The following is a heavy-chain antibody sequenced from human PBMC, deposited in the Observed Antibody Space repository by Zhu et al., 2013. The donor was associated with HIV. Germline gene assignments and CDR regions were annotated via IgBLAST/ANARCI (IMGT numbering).Heavy chain of an antibody. CDR3: ARNTEYITIFANYYSGLDV. D-gene: IGHD3-3*01. V-gene: IGHV4-39*02. CDR1: DGSITSSYYY. Sequence: QVQLEESGPGLVKPAETLSLNCSVSDGSITSSYYYWVWVRQTPAKGLEWLGSITHGGTTYHNPSLKSRLTMSIDTSKGHFYLSLTNVTAADTATYYCARNTEYITIFANYYSGLDVLGPRDHSHRL. J-gene: IGHJ6*02. CDR2: ITHGGTT.